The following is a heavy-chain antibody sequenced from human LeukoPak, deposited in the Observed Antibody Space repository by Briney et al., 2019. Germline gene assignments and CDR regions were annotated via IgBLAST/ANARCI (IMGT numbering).Heavy chain of an antibody. CDR3: VRDARYTPEW. CDR2: IKHDGSEQ. CDR1: GFIFTSNR. J-gene: IGHJ4*02. Sequence: GGSLRLSCAASGFIFTSNRMNWVRQAPGKGLEWVANIKHDGSEQIYVDSVRGRFTISRDNAKDSVYLQMNSLRAEDTAVYYCVRDARYTPEWWGQGTLVTVSS. D-gene: IGHD3-3*01. V-gene: IGHV3-7*01.